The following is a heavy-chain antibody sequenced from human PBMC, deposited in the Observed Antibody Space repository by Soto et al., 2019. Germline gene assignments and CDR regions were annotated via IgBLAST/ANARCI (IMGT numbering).Heavy chain of an antibody. CDR3: ARGDATKIVVTTYYGMDV. CDR1: GGTLSNYG. CDR2: IIPVFGTA. J-gene: IGHJ6*02. Sequence: QVQLVQSGAEVKKPGSSVKVSCKASGGTLSNYGISWVRQAPGQGLEWMGGIIPVFGTANYAQKFQGRVTITAEESTNTVYMDVSSLRSDDTAVYYCARGDATKIVVTTYYGMDVWGQGTTVTVSS. D-gene: IGHD4-17*01. V-gene: IGHV1-69*12.